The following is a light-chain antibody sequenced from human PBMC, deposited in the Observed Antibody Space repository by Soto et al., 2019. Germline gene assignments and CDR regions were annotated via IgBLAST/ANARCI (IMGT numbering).Light chain of an antibody. CDR2: DVS. V-gene: IGLV2-11*01. CDR3: CSYAGRYTVL. Sequence: QSALTQPRSVSGSPGQSVTISCTVTTSNIGTYDYVSWYQQHPGKVPKLMIYDVSQRPSGVPDRFSGSKSGNTASLTISGLQTEDEADYYCCSYAGRYTVLFGGGTKVTVL. CDR1: TSNIGTYDY. J-gene: IGLJ2*01.